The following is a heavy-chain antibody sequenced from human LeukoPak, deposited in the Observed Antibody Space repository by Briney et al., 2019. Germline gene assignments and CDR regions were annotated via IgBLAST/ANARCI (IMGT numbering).Heavy chain of an antibody. CDR2: IYTSGST. J-gene: IGHJ5*02. V-gene: IGHV4-61*02. Sequence: SQTLSLTCTVSGGSISSRSYYWSWIRQPAGKGLEWIGRIYTSGSTFYNPSLKSRVTISVDTSKNQFSLNLNSVTAADTAVYYCATARSLINWFDPWGQGTLVTVSS. CDR1: GGSISSRSYY. CDR3: ATARSLINWFDP. D-gene: IGHD2-8*01.